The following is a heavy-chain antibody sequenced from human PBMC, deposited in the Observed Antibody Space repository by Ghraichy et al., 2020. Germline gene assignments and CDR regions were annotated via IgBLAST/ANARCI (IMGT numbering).Heavy chain of an antibody. V-gene: IGHV3-23*01. J-gene: IGHJ5*02. D-gene: IGHD1-26*01. Sequence: GGSLRLSCAASGFTFSSYAMSWVRQAPGKGLEWVSAISGSGGSTYYADSVKGRFTISRDNSKNTLYLQMNSLRAEDTAVYYCAKDLSEWELFHWFDPWGQGTLVTVSS. CDR1: GFTFSSYA. CDR3: AKDLSEWELFHWFDP. CDR2: ISGSGGST.